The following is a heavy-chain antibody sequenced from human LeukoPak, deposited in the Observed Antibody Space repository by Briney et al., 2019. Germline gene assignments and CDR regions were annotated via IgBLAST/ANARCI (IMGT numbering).Heavy chain of an antibody. CDR1: GYTFTSYG. CDR2: ISACNGNT. J-gene: IGHJ4*02. Sequence: ASVKVSCKASGYTFTSYGISWVRQAPGQGLEWMGWISACNGNTNYAQKLQGRVTMTTDTSTSTAYMELRSLRSDDTAVYYCARASSGYSYGLIDYWGQGTLVTVSS. CDR3: ARASSGYSYGLIDY. D-gene: IGHD5-18*01. V-gene: IGHV1-18*04.